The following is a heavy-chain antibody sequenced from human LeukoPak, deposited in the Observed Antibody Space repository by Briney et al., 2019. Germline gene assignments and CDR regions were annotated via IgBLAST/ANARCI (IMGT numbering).Heavy chain of an antibody. Sequence: GGSLRLSCAASGITFSSYAMHWVRQAPGKGLEWVAVISYDGSNKYYADSVKGRFTISRDNSKNTLYLQMNSLRAEDTAVYYYARVMGRYCSSTSCYVDYWGQGTLVTVSS. CDR3: ARVMGRYCSSTSCYVDY. CDR2: ISYDGSNK. CDR1: GITFSSYA. D-gene: IGHD2-2*01. V-gene: IGHV3-30*04. J-gene: IGHJ4*02.